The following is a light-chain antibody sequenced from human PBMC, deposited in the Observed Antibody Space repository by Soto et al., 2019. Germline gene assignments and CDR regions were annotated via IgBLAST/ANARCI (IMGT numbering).Light chain of an antibody. J-gene: IGKJ1*01. Sequence: DIQMTQSPSTLSAXVGDRVTITCRASQSISSWLAWYQQKPGKAPKLLIYDASSLESGVPSRFSGSGSGTKFTLTISSLQPDDFATYSCKKYNSYSGTFGKGTKV. CDR2: DAS. CDR3: KKYNSYSGT. V-gene: IGKV1-5*01. CDR1: QSISSW.